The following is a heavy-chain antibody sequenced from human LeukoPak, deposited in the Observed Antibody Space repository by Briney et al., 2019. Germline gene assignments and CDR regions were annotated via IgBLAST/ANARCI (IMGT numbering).Heavy chain of an antibody. CDR3: ARQYSSGWYAPNFDY. CDR2: IYYSGST. J-gene: IGHJ4*02. CDR1: GGSISSYY. D-gene: IGHD6-19*01. Sequence: RASETLSLTCTVSGGSISSYYWSWIRQPPGKGLEWIGYIYYSGSTNYNPSLKSRVTISVDTSRNQFSLKLSSVTAADTAVYYCARQYSSGWYAPNFDYWGQGTLVTVSS. V-gene: IGHV4-59*01.